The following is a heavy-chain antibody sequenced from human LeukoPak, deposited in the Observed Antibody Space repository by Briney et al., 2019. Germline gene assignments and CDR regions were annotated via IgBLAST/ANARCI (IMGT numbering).Heavy chain of an antibody. Sequence: ASVKVSCKASGYTFTGYYMHWVRQAPGQGLEWMGGIIPIFGTANYAQKFQGRVTITADESTSTAYMELSSLRSEDTAVYYCARASGYWAQIDYWGQGTLVTVSS. CDR2: IIPIFGTA. J-gene: IGHJ4*02. CDR3: ARASGYWAQIDY. D-gene: IGHD3-3*01. CDR1: GYTFTGYY. V-gene: IGHV1-69*13.